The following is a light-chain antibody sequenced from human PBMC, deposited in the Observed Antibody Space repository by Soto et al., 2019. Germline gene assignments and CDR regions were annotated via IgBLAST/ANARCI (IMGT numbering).Light chain of an antibody. CDR3: QDDDGSPPFN. CDR2: GAS. CDR1: QSVSRSY. J-gene: IGKJ3*01. Sequence: EIVLTQSPGTLSLSPGERATLSCRASQSVSRSYLAWYQQKPGQAPRLLIYGASSMATGIPDRFSGSGSGSDFTLTISTLESEDSAVYEGQDDDGSPPFNFGPGTKVDI. V-gene: IGKV3-20*01.